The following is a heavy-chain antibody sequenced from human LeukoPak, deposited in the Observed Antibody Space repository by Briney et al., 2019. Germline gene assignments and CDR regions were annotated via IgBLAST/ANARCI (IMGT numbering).Heavy chain of an antibody. D-gene: IGHD2-15*01. Sequence: GGSLRLSCAASGFTFSTFAMTRVRQAPGKGLEWVTAISGGGSSTYYADSVKGRFTISRDNSKNTLYLQMNSLRADDTAVYHCAKARYCSGGSCYDYFDYWGQGTLVTVSS. CDR1: GFTFSTFA. V-gene: IGHV3-23*01. CDR2: ISGGGSST. CDR3: AKARYCSGGSCYDYFDY. J-gene: IGHJ4*02.